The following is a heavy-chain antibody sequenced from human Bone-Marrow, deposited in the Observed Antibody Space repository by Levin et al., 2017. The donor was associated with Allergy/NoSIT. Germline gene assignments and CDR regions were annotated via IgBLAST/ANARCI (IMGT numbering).Heavy chain of an antibody. CDR2: IKSKTDGGTT. V-gene: IGHV3-15*07. Sequence: NPGGSLRLSCAASGFTFSNAWMNWVRQAPGKGLEWVGRIKSKTDGGTTDYAAPVKGRFTISRDDSKNTLYLQMNSLKTEDTAVYYCTTGSKSITMIVVDYGMDVWGQGTTVTVSS. J-gene: IGHJ6*02. CDR1: GFTFSNAW. D-gene: IGHD3-22*01. CDR3: TTGSKSITMIVVDYGMDV.